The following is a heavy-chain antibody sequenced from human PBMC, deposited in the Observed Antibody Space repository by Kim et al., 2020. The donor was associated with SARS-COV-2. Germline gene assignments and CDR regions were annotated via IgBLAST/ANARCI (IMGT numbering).Heavy chain of an antibody. CDR1: GFTFSSYA. CDR2: IWYDGSNK. V-gene: IGHV3-33*06. Sequence: GGSLRLSCAASGFTFSSYAMHWVRQAPGKGLEWVAVIWYDGSNKYYADSVKGRFTISRDNSKNTLYLQMNSLRAEDTAVYYCAKGREWGDGPGNDYCGQG. CDR3: AKGREWGDGPGNDY. J-gene: IGHJ4*02. D-gene: IGHD3-3*01.